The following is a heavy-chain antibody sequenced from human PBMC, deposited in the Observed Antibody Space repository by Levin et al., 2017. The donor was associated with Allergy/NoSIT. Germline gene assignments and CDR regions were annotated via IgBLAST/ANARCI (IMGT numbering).Heavy chain of an antibody. Sequence: SETLSLTCAVSGDSITSPNWWTWVRQAPGNGLEWIGDIYHYGNTNYNPSLKGRVTISIDKSDNQFSLKLTSVTAADTAVYYCARHRGPDSGLGYYDYYMDVWGKGTTVTVSS. D-gene: IGHD1-26*01. CDR1: GDSITSPNW. CDR3: ARHRGPDSGLGYYDYYMDV. J-gene: IGHJ6*03. CDR2: IYHYGNT. V-gene: IGHV4-4*02.